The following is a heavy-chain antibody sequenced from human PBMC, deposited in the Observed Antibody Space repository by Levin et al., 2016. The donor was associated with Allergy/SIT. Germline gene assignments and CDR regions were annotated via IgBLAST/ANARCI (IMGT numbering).Heavy chain of an antibody. CDR1: GGSVNSGYYY. CDR3: AKHRHDILTDLRRFDP. CDR2: IYYSGST. D-gene: IGHD3-9*01. J-gene: IGHJ5*02. Sequence: SETLSLTCTVSGGSVNSGYYYWNWIRQPPGKALESIGYIYYSGSTNYDPSLKSRVTISVDTSKNQFSLKLSSVTAADTAVYYCAKHRHDILTDLRRFDPWGQGTLVTVSS. V-gene: IGHV4-61*01.